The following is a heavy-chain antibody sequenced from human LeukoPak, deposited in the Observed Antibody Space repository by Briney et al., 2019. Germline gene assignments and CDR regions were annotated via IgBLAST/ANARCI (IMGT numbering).Heavy chain of an antibody. D-gene: IGHD3-22*01. J-gene: IGHJ6*02. CDR3: AGDYYDSSVLAEYYYGMDV. CDR1: GHTFTSYG. CDR2: ISAYNGNT. Sequence: EASVKVSCKASGHTFTSYGISWVRQAPGQGLEWMGWISAYNGNTNYAQKLQGRVTMTTDTSTSTAYMELRSLRSDDTAVYYCAGDYYDSSVLAEYYYGMDVWGQGTTVTVSS. V-gene: IGHV1-18*01.